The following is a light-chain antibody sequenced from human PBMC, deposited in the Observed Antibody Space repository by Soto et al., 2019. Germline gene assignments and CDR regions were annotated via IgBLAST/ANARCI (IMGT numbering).Light chain of an antibody. CDR3: QQSYGPSMT. V-gene: IGKV1-39*01. J-gene: IGKJ1*01. CDR2: AAS. CDR1: QSIRSY. Sequence: DIQMTQSPSSLSASVGDRVTITCRASQSIRSYLNWYQQKPGKVPKILIYAASTLQSGVPSRFSGSGSGTYFTLTISSLQPEDCATYYCQQSYGPSMTFGQGTKVDI.